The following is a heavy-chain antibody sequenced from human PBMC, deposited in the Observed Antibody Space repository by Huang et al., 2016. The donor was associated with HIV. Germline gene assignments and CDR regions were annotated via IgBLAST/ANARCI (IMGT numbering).Heavy chain of an antibody. V-gene: IGHV1-3*04. J-gene: IGHJ3*02. CDR1: GYTFNTYG. Sequence: QVNLVQSGAEVKKPGASVKVSCKASGYTFNTYGIHWVRQAPGQRLEWMGWINTGKGNTKYSQNFQGRLTITRDTCATTVYMDLSSLTSEDTAVYYCARVLWFGATLDGFDIWGQGTTVTVSS. CDR2: INTGKGNT. CDR3: ARVLWFGATLDGFDI. D-gene: IGHD3-10*01.